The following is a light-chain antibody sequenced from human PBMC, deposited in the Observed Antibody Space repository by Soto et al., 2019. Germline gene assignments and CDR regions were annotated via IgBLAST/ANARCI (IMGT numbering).Light chain of an antibody. CDR3: QQYGSSPPRT. Sequence: EIVLTQSPGTLSLSPGERATLSCRASQSVSSSYLAWYQQKPRQAPRLLIYGASSRATGIPDRFSGSGSGTDFTLTISRLEPEDFAAYYCQQYGSSPPRTFGQGTKVEIK. CDR2: GAS. V-gene: IGKV3-20*01. J-gene: IGKJ1*01. CDR1: QSVSSSY.